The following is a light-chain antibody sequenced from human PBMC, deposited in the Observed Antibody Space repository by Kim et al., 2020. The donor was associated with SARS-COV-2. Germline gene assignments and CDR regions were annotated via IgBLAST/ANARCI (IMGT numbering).Light chain of an antibody. J-gene: IGLJ2*01. Sequence: SYELTQPPSVSVAPGKTARITCGGNNIGSKSVHWYQQKPGQAHVLVIYYDCDRPSGIPERFSGSNSGNTATLTISRVEAGDEDDYYCQVWDSSSYHVVFGGGTQLTVL. CDR1: NIGSKS. CDR2: YDC. V-gene: IGLV3-21*04. CDR3: QVWDSSSYHVV.